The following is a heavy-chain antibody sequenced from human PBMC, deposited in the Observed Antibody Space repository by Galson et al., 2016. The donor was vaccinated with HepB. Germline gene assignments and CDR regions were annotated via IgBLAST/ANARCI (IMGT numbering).Heavy chain of an antibody. CDR1: GFTVSSNY. CDR3: ARNKPTARVWGHYYYYMDV. Sequence: SLRLSCAASGFTVSSNYLSWVRQAPGKGLESVSVIYSGGSTYYADSVTGRFTISSDNSNNILYLQMNSLRAEDTAVYYCARNKPTARVWGHYYYYMDVWGKGTTVTVSS. D-gene: IGHD3-16*01. J-gene: IGHJ6*03. V-gene: IGHV3-53*01. CDR2: IYSGGST.